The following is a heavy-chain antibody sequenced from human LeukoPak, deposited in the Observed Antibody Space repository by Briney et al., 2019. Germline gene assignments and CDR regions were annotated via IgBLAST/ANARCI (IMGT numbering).Heavy chain of an antibody. V-gene: IGHV4-59*01. CDR2: IYYSGST. CDR1: GGSISSYY. D-gene: IGHD2-2*01. Sequence: SETLSLTCTVSGGSISSYYWSWIRQPPGKGLEWIGYIYYSGSTNYNPSLKSRVTISVDTSKNQFSLKLSSVTAADTAVYYCAKDPLGYCSSTSCVGFDYWGQGTLVTVSS. CDR3: AKDPLGYCSSTSCVGFDY. J-gene: IGHJ4*02.